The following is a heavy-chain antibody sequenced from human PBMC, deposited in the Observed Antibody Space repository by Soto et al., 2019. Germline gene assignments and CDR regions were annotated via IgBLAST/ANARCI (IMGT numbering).Heavy chain of an antibody. J-gene: IGHJ4*02. V-gene: IGHV5-51*01. CDR2: IFPGDSDT. CDR3: ASGISYGEYYFDN. D-gene: IGHD5-18*01. Sequence: PGESLKISCKASGYSFSFYWIGWVRQMPGKGLEWMAIIFPGDSDTSYRPSFEGQVTISADESINTAYLQWSSLKASDTAMYFCASGISYGEYYFDNWGQGTQVTVS. CDR1: GYSFSFYW.